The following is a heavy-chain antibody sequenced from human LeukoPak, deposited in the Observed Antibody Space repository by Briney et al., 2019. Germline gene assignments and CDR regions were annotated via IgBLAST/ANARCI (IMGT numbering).Heavy chain of an antibody. J-gene: IGHJ4*02. D-gene: IGHD3-22*01. CDR2: IYHSGST. Sequence: SETLSLTCAVSGGSISSSNWWSWVRQPPGKGLEWIGEIYHSGSTNYNPSLKSRVTMSVDKSKNQFSLKLSSVTAADTAVYYCARRWGDYYDSSGYYYQLDYWGQGTLVTVSS. CDR3: ARRWGDYYDSSGYYYQLDY. CDR1: GGSISSSNW. V-gene: IGHV4-4*02.